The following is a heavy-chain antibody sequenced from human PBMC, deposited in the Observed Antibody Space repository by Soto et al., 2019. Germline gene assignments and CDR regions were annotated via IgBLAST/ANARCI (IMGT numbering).Heavy chain of an antibody. CDR3: ARLATFAECDY. V-gene: IGHV5-51*01. Sequence: GESLKISCKHSGFNFPTFWIAWVRQMPGKGLEWMGIIYPGDSDTRYSPSFQGQVTISADKSISTAYLQWSSLKASDTAMYYCARLATFAECDYWGQGTLVTVSS. J-gene: IGHJ4*02. CDR2: IYPGDSDT. CDR1: GFNFPTFW. D-gene: IGHD3-10*01.